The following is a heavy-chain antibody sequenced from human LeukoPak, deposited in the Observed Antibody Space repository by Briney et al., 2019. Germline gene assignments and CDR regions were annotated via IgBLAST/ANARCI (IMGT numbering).Heavy chain of an antibody. J-gene: IGHJ4*02. CDR2: ISSNGGST. CDR3: ARDTAMVIDY. V-gene: IGHV3-64*01. CDR1: GFTFSSYA. D-gene: IGHD5-18*01. Sequence: GWSLRLSCAASGFTFSSYAMSWVRKAPGKGLEYVSAISSNGGSTYYANSVKGRFTISRDNSKNTLYLQMGSLRAEDMAVYYCARDTAMVIDYWGQGTLVTVSS.